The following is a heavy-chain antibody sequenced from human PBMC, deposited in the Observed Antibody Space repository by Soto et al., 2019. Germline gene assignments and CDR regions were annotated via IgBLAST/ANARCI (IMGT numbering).Heavy chain of an antibody. CDR3: ARGGWKAYYMDV. D-gene: IGHD1-1*01. CDR1: GFSFSDYW. V-gene: IGHV3-74*01. CDR2: IKGDETTT. J-gene: IGHJ6*03. Sequence: EVQLVESGGGLIQPGGSLRLSCAASGFSFSDYWIHWVRQVPGKGLVWVSRIKGDETTTNYADFVKGRFTISRDNAKNTVFLQRNSLRVEDTAVYYCARGGWKAYYMDVWGKGATVSVSS.